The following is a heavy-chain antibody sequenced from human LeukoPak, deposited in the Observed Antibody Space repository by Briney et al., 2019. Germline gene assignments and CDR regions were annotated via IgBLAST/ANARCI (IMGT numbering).Heavy chain of an antibody. Sequence: ASVKVSCKASGYTFTGYYMHWVRQAPGQGLEWMGWINPNSGGTNYAQKFQGRVTMTRDTSISTAYMELSRLRSDDTAVYYCAREDSSGYYPYMDVWGKGTTVTVSS. CDR2: INPNSGGT. V-gene: IGHV1-2*02. J-gene: IGHJ6*03. CDR1: GYTFTGYY. D-gene: IGHD3-22*01. CDR3: AREDSSGYYPYMDV.